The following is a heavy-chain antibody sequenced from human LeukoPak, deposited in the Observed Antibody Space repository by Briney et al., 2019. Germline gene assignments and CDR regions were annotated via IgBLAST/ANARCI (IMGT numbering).Heavy chain of an antibody. D-gene: IGHD6-19*01. J-gene: IGHJ4*02. CDR3: AKGGSGWYPGFDY. CDR1: GFTFNNYA. Sequence: PGGSLRLSCAASGFTFNNYAMSWVRQAPGKGLDWVSTIGSGDTTFYADSVKGRFTISSDNSKSMLYLQMSSLTAEDTAIYYCAKGGSGWYPGFDYWGQGILVTVSS. V-gene: IGHV3-23*01. CDR2: IGSGDTT.